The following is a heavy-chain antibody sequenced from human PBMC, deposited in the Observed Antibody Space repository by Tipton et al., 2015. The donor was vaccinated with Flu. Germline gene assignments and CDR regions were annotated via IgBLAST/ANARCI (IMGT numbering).Heavy chain of an antibody. D-gene: IGHD3-9*01. CDR1: GGPFSGYY. CDR3: ARGPVLRYFDWLLYGGGEDYFDY. J-gene: IGHJ4*02. CDR2: INHSGST. V-gene: IGHV4-34*01. Sequence: TLSLTCAVYGGPFSGYYWSWIRQPQGKGREWIGEINHSGSTNYNPSLKSRVTISVDTSKNQFSLKLSSVTAADTAVYYCARGPVLRYFDWLLYGGGEDYFDYWGQGTLVTVSS.